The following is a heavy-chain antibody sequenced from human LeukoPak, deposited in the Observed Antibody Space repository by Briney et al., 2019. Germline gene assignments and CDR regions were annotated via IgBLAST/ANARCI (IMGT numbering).Heavy chain of an antibody. CDR3: ARDRVVVTAAFYYYYGMDV. J-gene: IGHJ6*02. Sequence: SETLSLTCTVSGVSISSGGYYWSWIRQHPGKGLEWIGYIYYSGSTYYNPSLKSRVTISVDTSKNQFSLKLSSVTAADTAVYYCARDRVVVTAAFYYYYGMDVWGQGTTVTVSS. D-gene: IGHD2-21*02. CDR1: GVSISSGGYY. V-gene: IGHV4-31*03. CDR2: IYYSGST.